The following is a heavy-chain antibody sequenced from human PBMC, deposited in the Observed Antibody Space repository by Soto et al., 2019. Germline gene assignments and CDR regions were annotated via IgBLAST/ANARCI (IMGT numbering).Heavy chain of an antibody. D-gene: IGHD2-2*02. V-gene: IGHV1-69*06. Sequence: GASVKVSCRASGGTFSSYAISWVRQAPGQGLEWMGGIIPIFGTANYAQKFQGRVTITADKSTSTAYMELSSLRSEDTAVYYCARDPHLVVPAAIGNWFDPWGQGTLVTVSS. CDR2: IIPIFGTA. J-gene: IGHJ5*02. CDR1: GGTFSSYA. CDR3: ARDPHLVVPAAIGNWFDP.